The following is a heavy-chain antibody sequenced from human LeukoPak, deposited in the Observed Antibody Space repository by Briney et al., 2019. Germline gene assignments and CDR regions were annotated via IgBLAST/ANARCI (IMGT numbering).Heavy chain of an antibody. Sequence: SDTLSLTCTVSGGSISSGGYYWSWVRQHPGKGLEWIGYIYYSGSTYYNPSLKSRVTISVDTSKNQFSLKLSSVTAADTAVYYCARHRKTAAAFVYWGQGTLVTVS. CDR3: ARHRKTAAAFVY. D-gene: IGHD6-13*01. V-gene: IGHV4-31*03. J-gene: IGHJ4*02. CDR2: IYYSGST. CDR1: GGSISSGGYY.